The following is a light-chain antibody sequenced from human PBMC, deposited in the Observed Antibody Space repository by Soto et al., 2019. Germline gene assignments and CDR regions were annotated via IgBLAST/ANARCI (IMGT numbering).Light chain of an antibody. V-gene: IGLV2-8*01. CDR3: SSYAGSNNYV. CDR1: SSDVGGYQY. CDR2: AVN. J-gene: IGLJ1*01. Sequence: QSVLTQPPSASGSPGQSVTISCTGTSSDVGGYQYVSWYQQYPGKAPKLMIYAVNKRPSGVPDRFSGSRSGNTASLTVSGLQAEDEADYDCSSYAGSNNYVCGTGTKVTVL.